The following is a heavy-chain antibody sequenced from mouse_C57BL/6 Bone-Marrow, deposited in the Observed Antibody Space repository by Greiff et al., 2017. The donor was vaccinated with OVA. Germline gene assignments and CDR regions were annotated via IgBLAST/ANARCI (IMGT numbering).Heavy chain of an antibody. Sequence: QVQLQQSGAELVKPGASVKMSCKASGYTFTSYWITWVKQRPGQGLEWIGDIYPGSGSTNYNEKFKSKATLTVDTSSSTAYMQLSSLTSEDSAVYYCARKGLTTVSPGYFDVWGTGTTVTVSS. J-gene: IGHJ1*03. CDR3: ARKGLTTVSPGYFDV. V-gene: IGHV1-55*01. CDR1: GYTFTSYW. D-gene: IGHD1-1*01. CDR2: IYPGSGST.